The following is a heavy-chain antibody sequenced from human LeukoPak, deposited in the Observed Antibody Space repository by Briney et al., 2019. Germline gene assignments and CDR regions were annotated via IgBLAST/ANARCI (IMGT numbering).Heavy chain of an antibody. CDR2: INPNTGGT. J-gene: IGHJ4*02. V-gene: IGHV1-2*02. CDR3: ARGERYDSSGYPDS. Sequence: APVKASCKASGYTFTGYYMHWVRQAPGQGLEWMGWINPNTGGTNYAQKFQGRVTMTRDTSISTAYMELTRLTSDDTAVYYCARGERYDSSGYPDSWGQGTLVTVSS. CDR1: GYTFTGYY. D-gene: IGHD3-22*01.